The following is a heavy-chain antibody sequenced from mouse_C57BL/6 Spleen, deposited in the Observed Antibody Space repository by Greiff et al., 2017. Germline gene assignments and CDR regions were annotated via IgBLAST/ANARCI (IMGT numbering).Heavy chain of an antibody. CDR2: IHPNSGST. CDR3: AREGGYGNPFAY. Sequence: QVQLQQPGAELVKPGASVKLSCKASGYTFTSYWMHWVKQRPGQGLEWIGMIHPNSGSTNYNEKFKSKATLTVDKSSSTAYMQLSSLTSEDSAVYYCAREGGYGNPFAYWGQGTLVTVSA. CDR1: GYTFTSYW. J-gene: IGHJ3*01. D-gene: IGHD2-1*01. V-gene: IGHV1-64*01.